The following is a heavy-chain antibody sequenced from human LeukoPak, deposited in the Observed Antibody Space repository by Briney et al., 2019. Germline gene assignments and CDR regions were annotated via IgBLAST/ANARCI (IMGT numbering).Heavy chain of an antibody. Sequence: SGGSLRLSCAASGFTFSSYAMSWVRQAPVKGLEWVSAISGSGGSTYYADSVKGRFTISRDNSKNTLYLQMNSLRAEDTAVYYCARDLIVGATDPPFFDYWGQGTLVTVSS. V-gene: IGHV3-23*01. D-gene: IGHD1-26*01. J-gene: IGHJ4*02. CDR2: ISGSGGST. CDR1: GFTFSSYA. CDR3: ARDLIVGATDPPFFDY.